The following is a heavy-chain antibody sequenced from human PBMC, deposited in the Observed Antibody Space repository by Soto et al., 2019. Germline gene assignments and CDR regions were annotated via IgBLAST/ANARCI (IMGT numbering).Heavy chain of an antibody. CDR1: VFTCSSYS. CDR2: ISSSSSYI. CDR3: AREGSSSSGLWGMDV. J-gene: IGHJ6*02. V-gene: IGHV3-21*01. D-gene: IGHD6-6*01. Sequence: PGGSLRVCCAASVFTCSSYSMNWFRQAPGKGLEWVSSISSSSSYIYYADSVKGRFTISRDNAKNSLYLQMNSLRAEDTAVYYCAREGSSSSGLWGMDVWGQGTTVTVSS.